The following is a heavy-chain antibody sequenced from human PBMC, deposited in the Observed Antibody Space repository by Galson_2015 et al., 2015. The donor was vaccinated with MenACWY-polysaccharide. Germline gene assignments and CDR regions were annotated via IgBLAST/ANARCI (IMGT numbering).Heavy chain of an antibody. CDR2: IYPGDSDT. V-gene: IGHV5-51*01. J-gene: IGHJ4*02. CDR3: ARHGVYYYDSSGYNY. D-gene: IGHD3-22*01. CDR1: GSSFTSYW. Sequence: QSGAEVKKPGESLKISCKGSGSSFTSYWIGWVRQMPGKGLEWMGIIYPGDSDTRYSPSFQGQVTISADKSISTAYLQWSSLKASDTDMYYCARHGVYYYDSSGYNYWGQGTLVTVSS.